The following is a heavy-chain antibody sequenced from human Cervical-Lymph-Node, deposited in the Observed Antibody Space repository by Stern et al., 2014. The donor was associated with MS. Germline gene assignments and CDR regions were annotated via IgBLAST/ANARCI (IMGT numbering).Heavy chain of an antibody. CDR1: GFVFSSDS. V-gene: IGHV3-21*01. CDR2: ISSRSTYI. D-gene: IGHD6-13*01. CDR3: VKTASTAGLYYFDS. Sequence: VQLVQSGGGLVKTGGSLTLSCAASGFVFSSDSMNWVRQAPGKGLEGVSSISSRSTYIHYADSVKGRFTISRDNAKHSVYLQMNRLRVEDTAVYYCVKTASTAGLYYFDSWGQGTLLTVSP. J-gene: IGHJ4*01.